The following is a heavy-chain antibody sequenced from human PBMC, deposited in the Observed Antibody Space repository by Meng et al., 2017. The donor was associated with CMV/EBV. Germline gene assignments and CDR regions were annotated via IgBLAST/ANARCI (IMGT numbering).Heavy chain of an antibody. CDR3: ARDNRRGGVDY. CDR2: IYYSGST. CDR1: GGSISSGDYY. V-gene: IGHV4-30-4*08. J-gene: IGHJ4*02. Sequence: QVHWRESGPGLVKPSQTLSLTCTVSGGSISSGDYYWSWIRQPPGKGLEWIGYIYYSGSTYYNPSLKSRVTISVDTSKNQFSLKLSSVTAADTAVYYCARDNRRGGVDYWGQGTLVTASS. D-gene: IGHD3-3*01.